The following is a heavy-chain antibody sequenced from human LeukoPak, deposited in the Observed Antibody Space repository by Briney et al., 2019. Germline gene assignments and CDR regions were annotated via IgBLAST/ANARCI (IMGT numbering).Heavy chain of an antibody. CDR1: GGSFSGYY. CDR2: INHSGST. V-gene: IGHV4-34*01. J-gene: IGHJ4*02. CDR3: ARSRIAVAGFDY. D-gene: IGHD6-19*01. Sequence: SETLSLTCAVYGGSFSGYYWSWIRQPPGKGLEWIGEINHSGSTNYNPSLKSRVTISVDTSKNQFSLKLSSVTAADTAVYYYARSRIAVAGFDYWGQGTLVTVSS.